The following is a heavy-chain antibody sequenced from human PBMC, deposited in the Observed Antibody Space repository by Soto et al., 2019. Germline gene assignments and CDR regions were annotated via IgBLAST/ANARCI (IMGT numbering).Heavy chain of an antibody. D-gene: IGHD1-20*01. CDR3: ASGRGITGPTSSLVDY. CDR1: GGTFSSYA. CDR2: IIPIFGTT. J-gene: IGHJ4*02. V-gene: IGHV1-69*06. Sequence: QVQLVQSGAEVKKPGSSVKVSCKASGGTFSSYAISWVRQAPGQGREWMGGIIPIFGTTNYAQKFQGRVTSTAGKSTSTADMELSSLRSEATAVYYCASGRGITGPTSSLVDYWGQGTLVTVSS.